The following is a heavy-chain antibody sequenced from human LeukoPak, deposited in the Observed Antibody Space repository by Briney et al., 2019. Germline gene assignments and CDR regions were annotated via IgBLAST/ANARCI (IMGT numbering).Heavy chain of an antibody. Sequence: SETLSLTCAVYGGSFSGYYWSWIRQPPGKGLEWIGEINHSGSTNYNPSLKSRVAISVDTSKNQFSLKLSSVTAADTAVYYCARRGTIFGRGGWFDPWGQGTLVTVSS. D-gene: IGHD3-3*01. CDR1: GGSFSGYY. J-gene: IGHJ5*02. CDR2: INHSGST. V-gene: IGHV4-34*01. CDR3: ARRGTIFGRGGWFDP.